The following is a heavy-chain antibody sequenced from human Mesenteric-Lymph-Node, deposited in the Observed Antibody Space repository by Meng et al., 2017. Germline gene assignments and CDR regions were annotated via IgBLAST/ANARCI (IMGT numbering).Heavy chain of an antibody. Sequence: QVQLVQSGAEVKKPGASVKVSCKASGYTFTGYYMHWVRQAPGQGLEWMGRINPNSGGTNYAQKFQGKITMIRNTSIRTASMELSSLRSEDTAVYHCARRADYWGQGTLVTVSS. CDR1: GYTFTGYY. CDR2: INPNSGGT. V-gene: IGHV1-2*06. J-gene: IGHJ4*02. CDR3: ARRADY.